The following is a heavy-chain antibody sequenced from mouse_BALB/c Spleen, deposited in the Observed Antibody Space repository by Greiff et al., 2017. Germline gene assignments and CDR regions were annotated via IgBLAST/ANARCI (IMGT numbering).Heavy chain of an antibody. CDR2: ISSGSSTI. Sequence: EVKLMESGGGLVQPGGSRKLSCAASGFTFSSFGMHWVRQAPEKGLEWVAYISSGSSTIYYADTVKGRFTISRDNPKNTLFLQMTSLRSEDTAMYYCARSPYYYGYFDYWGQGTTLTVSS. D-gene: IGHD1-1*01. J-gene: IGHJ2*01. CDR1: GFTFSSFG. V-gene: IGHV5-17*02. CDR3: ARSPYYYGYFDY.